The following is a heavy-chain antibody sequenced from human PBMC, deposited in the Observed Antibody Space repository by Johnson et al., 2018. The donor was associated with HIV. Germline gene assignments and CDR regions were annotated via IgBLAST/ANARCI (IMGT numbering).Heavy chain of an antibody. CDR2: IYSGGST. D-gene: IGHD6-6*01. CDR1: GFTVSSNY. V-gene: IGHV3-66*01. J-gene: IGHJ3*02. CDR3: AWSGSSVVVAFDI. Sequence: VQLVESGGGLVQPGGSLRLSCAASGFTVSSNYMSWVRQAPGKGLEWVSVIYSGGSTYYADSVKGRFTISRYNSKNTLYLQLNSLRAEDTAVDYCAWSGSSVVVAFDIWGQGTMVTVSS.